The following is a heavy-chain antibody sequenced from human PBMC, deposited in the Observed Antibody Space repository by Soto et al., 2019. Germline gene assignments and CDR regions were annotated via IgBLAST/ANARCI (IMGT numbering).Heavy chain of an antibody. D-gene: IGHD1-1*01. Sequence: SDTLPLPCAVHGRSVIGYYWSWIRQPPGKGLEWIGDIYYSGSTNYNPSLKSRVTISVDTSKNQFSLKLSSVTAADTAVYYCARRYGYSFDYWGQG. V-gene: IGHV4-34*01. CDR2: IYYSGST. J-gene: IGHJ4*02. CDR3: ARRYGYSFDY. CDR1: GRSVIGYY.